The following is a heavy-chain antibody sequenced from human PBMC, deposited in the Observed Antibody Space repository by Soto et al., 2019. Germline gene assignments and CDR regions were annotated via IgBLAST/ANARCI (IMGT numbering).Heavy chain of an antibody. D-gene: IGHD5-18*01. CDR1: GFLVNSAY. V-gene: IGHV3-53*01. CDR2: INSDGST. J-gene: IGHJ4*02. Sequence: EVQLVESGGGLIPPGGSLRLSCAASGFLVNSAYMTWVRQAPGKGLEWHSMINSDGSTLYAESVKCRVTISRDKSKNRRDLQMKSLRAEDTAMYYCARSVYSFAWVYWGQGTLVIVT. CDR3: ARSVYSFAWVY.